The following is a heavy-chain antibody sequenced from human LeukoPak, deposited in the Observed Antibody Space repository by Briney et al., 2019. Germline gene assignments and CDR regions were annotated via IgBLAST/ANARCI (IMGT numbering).Heavy chain of an antibody. Sequence: SGPTLVNPTQTLTLTCTFSGFSLSTSGVGVGWIRQPPGKALEWLALIYWNDDKRYSPSLKSRLTITKDTSKNQVVLTMTNMDPVDTATYYCAHSLGPGGYYNYRRHSYFDYWGQGTLVTVSS. V-gene: IGHV2-5*01. D-gene: IGHD3-3*01. CDR3: AHSLGPGGYYNYRRHSYFDY. CDR2: IYWNDDK. J-gene: IGHJ4*02. CDR1: GFSLSTSGVG.